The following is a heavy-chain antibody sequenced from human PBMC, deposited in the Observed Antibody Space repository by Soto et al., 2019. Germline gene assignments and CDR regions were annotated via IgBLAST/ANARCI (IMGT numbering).Heavy chain of an antibody. CDR2: ISFDGNYK. V-gene: IGHV3-30*18. CDR1: GFMFSDYG. Sequence: QVQLVESGGGVVQPGSSLRLSCVASGFMFSDYGMHWVRQTPGRGLEWVAVISFDGNYKYYAKSVKGRFTFTRDNSKNTLSLQMNSLRVEDTAVYYCAKGVEANWGFYYGMDVWGQGTTVTVS. D-gene: IGHD7-27*01. J-gene: IGHJ6*02. CDR3: AKGVEANWGFYYGMDV.